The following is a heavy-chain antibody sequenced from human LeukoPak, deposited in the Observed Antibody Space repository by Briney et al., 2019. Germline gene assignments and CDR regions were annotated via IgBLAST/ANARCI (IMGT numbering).Heavy chain of an antibody. CDR3: ARDLSGSGSYYPN. D-gene: IGHD3-10*01. CDR2: ISSSSTYI. CDR1: GFTFSIYS. J-gene: IGHJ4*02. Sequence: GALRLSCAASGFTFSIYSMNWVRQAPGKGLEWVSSISSSSTYIYYADSVKGRFTISRDNAKNSLYLQMNSLRAEDTAVYYCARDLSGSGSYYPNWGQGTLVTVSS. V-gene: IGHV3-21*01.